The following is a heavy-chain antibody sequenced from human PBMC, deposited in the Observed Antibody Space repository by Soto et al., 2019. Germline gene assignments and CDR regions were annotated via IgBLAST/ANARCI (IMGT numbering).Heavy chain of an antibody. D-gene: IGHD3-10*01. CDR3: AKKVNSGSGSQYFDY. CDR1: GFTFSSYS. CDR2: FRAGGDDGTT. V-gene: IGHV3-23*01. Sequence: GGSLRLSCVASGFTFSSYSMSWVRQAPGKGLEWVSGFRAGGDDGTTYYADSVKRRFTISRDNSKNTLFLQMNSLRAEDTAIYYCAKKVNSGSGSQYFDYFGQGTLVTVSS. J-gene: IGHJ4*02.